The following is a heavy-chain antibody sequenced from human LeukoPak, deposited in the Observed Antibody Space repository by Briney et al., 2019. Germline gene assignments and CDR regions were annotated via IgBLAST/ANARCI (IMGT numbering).Heavy chain of an antibody. J-gene: IGHJ6*03. CDR2: ISGSGGST. Sequence: GGSLRLSCAASGFTFSSYAMSWARQAPGKGLEWVSAISGSGGSTYYADSVKGRFTISRDNAMNSLYLQMNSLRAEDTAVYYCARTRDPPTYYYFYMDVWGKGTTVTVSS. V-gene: IGHV3-23*01. CDR3: ARTRDPPTYYYFYMDV. D-gene: IGHD1-14*01. CDR1: GFTFSSYA.